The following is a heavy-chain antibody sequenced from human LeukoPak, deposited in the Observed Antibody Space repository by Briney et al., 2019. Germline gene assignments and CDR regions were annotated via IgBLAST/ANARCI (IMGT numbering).Heavy chain of an antibody. V-gene: IGHV3-30*18. CDR1: GFTFSSYG. CDR3: AKRGYFDY. J-gene: IGHJ4*02. CDR2: ISYDGSNK. Sequence: PGGSLRLSCAASGFTFSSYGMHWVRQAPGKGLEWVAVISYDGSNKYYADSVKGRFTISRDNSKNTLYLQMNSLRAEDTAVYYCAKRGYFDYWGQGTPVTVSS.